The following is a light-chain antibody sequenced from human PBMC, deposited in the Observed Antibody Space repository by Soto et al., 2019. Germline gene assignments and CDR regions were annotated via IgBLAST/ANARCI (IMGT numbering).Light chain of an antibody. CDR1: QSVSSGY. Sequence: EIVLTQSPGTLSLSPGERATLSCRASQSVSSGYLAWYQQKPGQAPRLLRYGASSRATGIPDRFSGSGSGTDFTLTISRLEPEDFAVYYCEQYGSSPLTFGGGTKVEIK. CDR2: GAS. V-gene: IGKV3-20*01. J-gene: IGKJ4*01. CDR3: EQYGSSPLT.